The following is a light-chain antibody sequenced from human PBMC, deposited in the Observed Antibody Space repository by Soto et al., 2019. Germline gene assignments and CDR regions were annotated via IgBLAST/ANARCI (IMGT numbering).Light chain of an antibody. V-gene: IGKV3-15*01. CDR2: GAS. J-gene: IGKJ1*01. CDR1: QSVSSN. CDR3: QQYNNWLTWT. Sequence: EIVMTQSPATLSVSPGERATLSCRASQSVSSNLVWYQQKPGQAPRLLIYGASTRATGIPARFSGSGSGTESTLTISSLQSADFAVYYCQQYNNWLTWTFGQGTKVEIK.